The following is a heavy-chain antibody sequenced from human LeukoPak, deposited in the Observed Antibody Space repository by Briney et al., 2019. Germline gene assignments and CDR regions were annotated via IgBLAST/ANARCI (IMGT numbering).Heavy chain of an antibody. CDR1: GFTFSSYA. J-gene: IGHJ4*02. CDR2: ISYDGSNK. CDR3: ASDRDYYDSSGHAYYFDY. D-gene: IGHD3-22*01. V-gene: IGHV3-30-3*01. Sequence: GRSLRLSCAASGFTFSSYAMHWVRQAPGKGLEWVAVISYDGSNKYYADSVKGRFTISRDNSKNTLYLQMNSLRAEDTAVYYCASDRDYYDSSGHAYYFDYWGQGTLVTVSS.